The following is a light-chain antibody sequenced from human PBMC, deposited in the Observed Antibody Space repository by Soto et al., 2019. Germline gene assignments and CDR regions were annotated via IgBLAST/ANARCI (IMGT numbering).Light chain of an antibody. Sequence: QSALTQPPSASGSPGQSVTISCTGTSSDVGGYNYVSWYQQYPGKVPKLMIYEVNKRPSKVPDRFSGSKSGNTASLTVSGLQAEDEADYYCTSYAGGNNVFGTGTKRTVL. CDR3: TSYAGGNNV. CDR2: EVN. V-gene: IGLV2-8*01. CDR1: SSDVGGYNY. J-gene: IGLJ1*01.